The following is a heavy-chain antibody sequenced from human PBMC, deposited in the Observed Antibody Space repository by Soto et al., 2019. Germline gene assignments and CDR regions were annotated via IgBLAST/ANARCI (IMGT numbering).Heavy chain of an antibody. D-gene: IGHD3-10*01. CDR2: ISAYNGNT. CDR1: GYTFTSYG. Sequence: QVQLVQSGAEVKKPGASVKVSCKASGYTFTSYGISWVRQAPGQGLEWMGWISAYNGNTNYAQKLQGRVTMTTDTTTSTAYMELRSLRSDDTAVYYCARDLDDRWGGARYYYGMDVWGQGTTVTVSS. V-gene: IGHV1-18*01. J-gene: IGHJ6*02. CDR3: ARDLDDRWGGARYYYGMDV.